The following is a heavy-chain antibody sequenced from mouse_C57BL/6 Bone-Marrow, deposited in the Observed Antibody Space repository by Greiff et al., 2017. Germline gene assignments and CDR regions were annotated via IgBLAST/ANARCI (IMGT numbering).Heavy chain of an antibody. CDR2: IDPSDSYT. D-gene: IGHD2-3*01. Sequence: QVQLQQPGAELVMPGASVKLSCKASGYTFTSYWMHWVKQRPGQGLEWIGEIDPSDSYTNYNQKFKGKSTLTVDKSSSTAYMQLSSLTSEDSAVYYCAREEGGYFVGFAYWGQGALVTGSA. J-gene: IGHJ3*01. CDR3: AREEGGYFVGFAY. V-gene: IGHV1-69*01. CDR1: GYTFTSYW.